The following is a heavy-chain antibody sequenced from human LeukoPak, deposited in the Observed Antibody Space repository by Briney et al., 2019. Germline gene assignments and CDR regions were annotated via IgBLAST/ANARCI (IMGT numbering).Heavy chain of an antibody. CDR2: ISTGGDST. Sequence: PGGSLRLSCAASGFTFSNYAMSWVRQAPGKGLEWVSGISTGGDSTYYADSVKGRFTISRDNSKNTLYLQMNSLGAEDTAVYYCAKDPSGLDYLDYWGQGTLVTVSA. CDR1: GFTFSNYA. V-gene: IGHV3-23*01. J-gene: IGHJ4*02. CDR3: AKDPSGLDYLDY.